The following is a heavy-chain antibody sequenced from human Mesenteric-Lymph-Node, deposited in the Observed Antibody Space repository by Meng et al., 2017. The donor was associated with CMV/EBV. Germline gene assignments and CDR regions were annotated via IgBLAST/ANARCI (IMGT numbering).Heavy chain of an antibody. V-gene: IGHV3-74*01. Sequence: GESLKISCAASGFTFSNYWMHWVRQAPGKGLVWVSRINSDGSDTAYAGSVKGRFTISRDNAKNSLYLQMNSLRAEDTAVYYCARGPSRYSPDYYYGLDVWGQGTTVTVSS. CDR3: ARGPSRYSPDYYYGLDV. D-gene: IGHD3-9*01. CDR2: INSDGSDT. J-gene: IGHJ6*02. CDR1: GFTFSNYW.